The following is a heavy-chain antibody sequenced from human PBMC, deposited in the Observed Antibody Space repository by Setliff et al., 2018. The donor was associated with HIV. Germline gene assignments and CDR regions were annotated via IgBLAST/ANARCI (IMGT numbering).Heavy chain of an antibody. CDR1: GGSISGHY. CDR3: AAERIHYYGSGSYLASNY. Sequence: PSETLSLTCTVSGGSISGHYWPWIRQAPGKGLEWIGTIHYSGSFDYSPSLKSRVSISLDTSKNQFSLKLSSVTAADTAVYFCAAERIHYYGSGSYLASNYWGQGTLVTVSS. CDR2: IHYSGSF. D-gene: IGHD3-10*01. V-gene: IGHV4-59*11. J-gene: IGHJ4*02.